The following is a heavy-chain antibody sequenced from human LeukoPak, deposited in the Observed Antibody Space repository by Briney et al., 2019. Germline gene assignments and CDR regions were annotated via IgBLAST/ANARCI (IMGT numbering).Heavy chain of an antibody. Sequence: GGSLRLSCAASGFTFSTYAMSWVRQAPGKGLGWVSGISGSGGGTYYADSMTGRFTISRDNSKNTLYLQTDSLRAEDTAVYYCAKGYGSGSYYSTTYYFFYMDVWGKGTTVTVSS. CDR1: GFTFSTYA. CDR2: ISGSGGGT. CDR3: AKGYGSGSYYSTTYYFFYMDV. V-gene: IGHV3-23*01. D-gene: IGHD3-10*01. J-gene: IGHJ6*03.